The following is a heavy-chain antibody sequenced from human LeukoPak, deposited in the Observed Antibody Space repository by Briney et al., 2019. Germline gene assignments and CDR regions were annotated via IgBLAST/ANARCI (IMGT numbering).Heavy chain of an antibody. D-gene: IGHD5-18*01. J-gene: IGHJ3*02. V-gene: IGHV1-69*04. Sequence: ASVKVSCTASGGTFSSYAISWVRQAPGQGLEWMGRITPILGIANYAPKFQGRVTITADKSTSTAYMELSSLRSEDTAVYYCARENVDTAMVTMAFDIWGQGTMVTVPS. CDR3: ARENVDTAMVTMAFDI. CDR1: GGTFSSYA. CDR2: ITPILGIA.